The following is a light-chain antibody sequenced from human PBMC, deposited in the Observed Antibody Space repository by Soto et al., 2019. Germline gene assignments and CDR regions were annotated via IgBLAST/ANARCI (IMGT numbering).Light chain of an antibody. CDR2: DAS. CDR3: QQYNSFWT. Sequence: GDRVTLTCRDSQSISSWLAWYQQKPGKAPKLLIYDASYLERGVPSRFSGSGSGTEFTLTISSLQPDDLATYYCQQYNSFWTFGQGTKVEI. J-gene: IGKJ1*01. V-gene: IGKV1-5*01. CDR1: QSISSW.